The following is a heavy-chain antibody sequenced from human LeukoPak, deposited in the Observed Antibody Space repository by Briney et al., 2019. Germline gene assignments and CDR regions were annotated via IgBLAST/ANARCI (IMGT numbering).Heavy chain of an antibody. CDR1: GFTLRNYV. CDR3: ARGGYTNNWSLWPY. V-gene: IGHV3-23*01. Sequence: PGGSLRLSCADSGFTLRNYVMSWVRQVPGKGLEWVSGISAISGDTYYAASVKGRFTVSRDNSKNTVHLQMNSLRAEDTAVYYCARGGYTNNWSLWPYWGQGTLVTVSS. D-gene: IGHD6-13*01. J-gene: IGHJ4*02. CDR2: ISAISGDT.